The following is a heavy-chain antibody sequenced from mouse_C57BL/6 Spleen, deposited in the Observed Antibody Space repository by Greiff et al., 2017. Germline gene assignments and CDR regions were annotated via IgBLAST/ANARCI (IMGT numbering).Heavy chain of an antibody. V-gene: IGHV1-82*01. Sequence: VQVVESGPELVKPGASVKISCKASGYAFSSSWMNWVKQRPGKGLEWIGRIYPGDGDTNYNGKFKGKATLTADKSSSTAYMQLSSLTSEDSAVYFCARHYYDYEGFAYWGQGTLVTVSA. CDR3: ARHYYDYEGFAY. CDR1: GYAFSSSW. D-gene: IGHD2-4*01. CDR2: IYPGDGDT. J-gene: IGHJ3*01.